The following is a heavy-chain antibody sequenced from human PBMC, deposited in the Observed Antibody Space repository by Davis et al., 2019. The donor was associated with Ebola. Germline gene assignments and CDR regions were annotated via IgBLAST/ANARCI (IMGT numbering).Heavy chain of an antibody. CDR2: MNPNSGNT. J-gene: IGHJ2*01. D-gene: IGHD5-24*01. CDR3: ARGPRMRWLQLVWYWYFDL. Sequence: ASVKVSCKASGYTFTSYDINWVRQATGQGLEWMGWMNPNSGNTGYAQKFQGRVTMTRNTSISTAYMELSSLRSEDTAVYYCARGPRMRWLQLVWYWYFDLWGRGTLVTVSS. CDR1: GYTFTSYD. V-gene: IGHV1-8*01.